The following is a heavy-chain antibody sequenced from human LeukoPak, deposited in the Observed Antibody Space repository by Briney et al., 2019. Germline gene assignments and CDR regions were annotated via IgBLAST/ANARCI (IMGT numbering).Heavy chain of an antibody. J-gene: IGHJ4*02. V-gene: IGHV3-7*01. D-gene: IGHD3-9*01. CDR3: ARYRRLRYFDWFGY. CDR1: GFTFSSYW. Sequence: GGSLRLSCAASGFTFSSYWMSWVRQAPGKGLEWVANIKQDGSEKYYVDSVKGRFTISRDNAKNSLYLQMNSPRAEDTAVYYCARYRRLRYFDWFGYWGQGTLVTVSS. CDR2: IKQDGSEK.